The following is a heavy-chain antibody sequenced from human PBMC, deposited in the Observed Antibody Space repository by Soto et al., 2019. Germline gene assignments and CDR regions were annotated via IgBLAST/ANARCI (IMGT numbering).Heavy chain of an antibody. CDR3: ARDIQGISNQWLVLPILDY. CDR1: GFTFSDYY. Sequence: PGGSLRLSCAASGFTFSDYYMSWIRQAPGKGLEWVSYISSSGSTIYYADSVKGRFTISRDNAKNSLYLQMNSLRAEDTAVYYCARDIQGISNQWLVLPILDYWGQGTLVTVSS. D-gene: IGHD6-19*01. J-gene: IGHJ4*02. V-gene: IGHV3-11*01. CDR2: ISSSGSTI.